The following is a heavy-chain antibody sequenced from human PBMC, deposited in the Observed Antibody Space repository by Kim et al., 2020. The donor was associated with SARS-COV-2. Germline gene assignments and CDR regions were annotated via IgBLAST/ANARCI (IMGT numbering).Heavy chain of an antibody. V-gene: IGHV4-39*01. Sequence: SETLSLTCTVSGGSISSSSYYWGWIRQPPGKGLEWIGSIYYSVSTYYNPSLKSRVTISVYTSKNQFSLKLSSVTAADTAVYYCARPGVGATSFDYWGQGTLVTVSS. D-gene: IGHD1-26*01. CDR1: GGSISSSSYY. CDR2: IYYSVST. CDR3: ARPGVGATSFDY. J-gene: IGHJ4*02.